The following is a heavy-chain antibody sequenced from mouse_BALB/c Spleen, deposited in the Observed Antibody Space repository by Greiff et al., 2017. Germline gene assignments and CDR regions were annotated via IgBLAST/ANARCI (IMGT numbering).Heavy chain of an antibody. D-gene: IGHD1-1*01. CDR1: GFTFSSYT. V-gene: IGHV5-12-2*01. CDR3: ARRGITPYFDY. J-gene: IGHJ2*01. Sequence: DVMLVESGGGLVKPGGSLKLSCAASGFTFSSYTMSWVRQTPEKRLEWVAYISNGGGSTYYPDTVKGRFTISRDNAKNTLYLQMSSLKSEDTAMYYCARRGITPYFDYWGQGTTLTVSS. CDR2: ISNGGGST.